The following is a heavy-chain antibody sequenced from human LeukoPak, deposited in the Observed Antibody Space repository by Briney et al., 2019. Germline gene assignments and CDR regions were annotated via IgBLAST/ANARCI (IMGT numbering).Heavy chain of an antibody. CDR3: ARHPAY. J-gene: IGHJ4*02. Sequence: SETLSLTCTVSGASISTCDCSWGWIRQPPGKGLEWIGSAYHTGRADYNPSLKSRVTISVDTSKNQFSLKLTSVTAADTAIYYCARHPAYWGQGTLVTVSS. CDR2: AYHTGRA. V-gene: IGHV4-39*01. CDR1: GASISTCDCS.